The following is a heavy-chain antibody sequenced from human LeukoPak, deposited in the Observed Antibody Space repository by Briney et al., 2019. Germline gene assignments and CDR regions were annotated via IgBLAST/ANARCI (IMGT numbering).Heavy chain of an antibody. CDR1: GFTFDDYG. D-gene: IGHD6-19*01. CDR3: ARAYSSGWTGFDY. Sequence: GGSLRLSCAASGFTFDDYGMSWVRQAPGKGLEWVSGINWNGGSTGYADSVKGRDTISRDNAKESLYLQMNGLRAEDTALYYCARAYSSGWTGFDYWGQGTLVTVSS. V-gene: IGHV3-20*04. J-gene: IGHJ4*02. CDR2: INWNGGST.